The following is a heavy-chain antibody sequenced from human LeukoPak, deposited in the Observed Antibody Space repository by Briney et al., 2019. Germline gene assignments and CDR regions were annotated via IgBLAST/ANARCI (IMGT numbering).Heavy chain of an antibody. Sequence: ASVKVSCKASGYTFTSHQMHWVRQAPGQGLEWMGIINPSGGTTTYAQKFQGRVTMTRDTSISTAYMELSRLRSDDTAVYYCARGPITMVRYFDYWGQGTLVTVSS. V-gene: IGHV1-46*01. CDR1: GYTFTSHQ. J-gene: IGHJ4*02. CDR3: ARGPITMVRYFDY. CDR2: INPSGGTT. D-gene: IGHD3-10*01.